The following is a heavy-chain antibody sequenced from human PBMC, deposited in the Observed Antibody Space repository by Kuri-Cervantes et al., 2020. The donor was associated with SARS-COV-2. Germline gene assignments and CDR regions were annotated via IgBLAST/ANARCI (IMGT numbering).Heavy chain of an antibody. D-gene: IGHD3-22*01. CDR3: ARDLYDSSGYPYYFDY. CDR2: ISSSSSYI. CDR1: GFTFSSYS. Sequence: GESLKISCAASGFTFSSYSMNWVRQAPGKGLEWVSSISSSSSYIYYADSAKGRFTISRDNAKNSLYLQMNSLRAEDTAVYYCARDLYDSSGYPYYFDYWGQGTLVTVSS. V-gene: IGHV3-21*01. J-gene: IGHJ4*02.